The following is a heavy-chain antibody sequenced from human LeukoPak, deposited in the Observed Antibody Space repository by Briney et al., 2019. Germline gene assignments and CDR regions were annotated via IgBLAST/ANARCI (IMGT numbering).Heavy chain of an antibody. Sequence: SETLSLTCTASGGSISSYYWSWIRQPPGKGLEWIGYIYYSGSTTYNPSLKSRVTISVDTSKNQFSLKLSSVTAADTAVYYCARRHWGPIDYWGQGTLVTVSS. CDR3: ARRHWGPIDY. CDR1: GGSISSYY. J-gene: IGHJ4*02. D-gene: IGHD7-27*01. V-gene: IGHV4-59*08. CDR2: IYYSGST.